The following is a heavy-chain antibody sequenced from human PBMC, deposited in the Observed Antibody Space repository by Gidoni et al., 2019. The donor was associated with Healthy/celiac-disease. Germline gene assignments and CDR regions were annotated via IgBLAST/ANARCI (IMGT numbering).Heavy chain of an antibody. Sequence: QVQLQESGPGLVKPSQTLSLTCTVSGGSISSGGYYCSWIRQHPGKGLEWIGYIYYSGSTYYNPSLKSRVTLSVDTSKNQCSLKLSSVTAADTAVYYCARDPAYYDFWSGYSAHWFDPWGQGTLVTVSS. D-gene: IGHD3-3*01. CDR2: IYYSGST. V-gene: IGHV4-31*03. CDR1: GGSISSGGYY. J-gene: IGHJ5*02. CDR3: ARDPAYYDFWSGYSAHWFDP.